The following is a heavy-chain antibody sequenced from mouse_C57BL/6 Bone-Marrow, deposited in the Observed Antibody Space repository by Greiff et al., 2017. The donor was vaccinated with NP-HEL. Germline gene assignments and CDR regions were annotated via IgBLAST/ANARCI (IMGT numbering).Heavy chain of an antibody. D-gene: IGHD5-2*01. CDR2: IFPGSGST. Sequence: QVQLKESGPELVKPGASVKISCKASGYTFTDYYINWVKQRPGQGLEWIGWIFPGSGSTYYNEKFKGKATLTVDKSSSTAYMLLSRLTAEDSAVYFSAERGGIDYAMDYWGQGTSVTVSS. CDR1: GYTFTDYY. V-gene: IGHV1-75*01. J-gene: IGHJ4*01. CDR3: AERGGIDYAMDY.